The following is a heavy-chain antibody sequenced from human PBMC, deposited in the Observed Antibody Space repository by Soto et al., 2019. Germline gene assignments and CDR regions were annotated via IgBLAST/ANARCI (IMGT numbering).Heavy chain of an antibody. V-gene: IGHV4-59*08. CDR1: GGSIRTYY. Sequence: PSETLSLTCSVSGGSIRTYYWSWIRQSPGKGLEWLGYIYYTGDTKYTPSLESRLTMSINTSKNQFSLKLTSVTAADTPIYYCARQFWLLDAFDIWGQGSLVTVS. J-gene: IGHJ3*02. CDR3: ARQFWLLDAFDI. D-gene: IGHD2-15*01. CDR2: IYYTGDT.